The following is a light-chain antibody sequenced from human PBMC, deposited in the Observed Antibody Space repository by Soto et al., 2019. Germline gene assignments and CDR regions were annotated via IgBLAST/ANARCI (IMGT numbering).Light chain of an antibody. J-gene: IGKJ1*01. CDR1: QSISSW. V-gene: IGKV1-5*03. Sequence: DIPMTQSPSTLSASVGDRVTITCRASQSISSWLAWYQQKPGKAPKLLIYKASSLGSGVPSSFSASGSGTEFTLTISRLQPDDFATYYCQQYNSYPWTFGQGTKMEIK. CDR2: KAS. CDR3: QQYNSYPWT.